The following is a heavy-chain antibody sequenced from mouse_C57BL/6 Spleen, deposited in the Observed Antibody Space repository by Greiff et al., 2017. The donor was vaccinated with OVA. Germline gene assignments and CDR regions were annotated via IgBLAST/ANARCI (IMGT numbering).Heavy chain of an antibody. J-gene: IGHJ2*01. D-gene: IGHD2-4*01. V-gene: IGHV1-82*01. CDR2: IYPGDGDT. CDR1: GYAFSSSW. CDR3: ARELRGYFDY. Sequence: QVQLQQSGPELVKPGASVKISCKASGYAFSSSWMNWVKQRPGKGLEWIGRIYPGDGDTNYNGKFKGKATLTADKSSSTAYMQLSSLTSEDSAVYFCARELRGYFDYWGQGTTLTVSS.